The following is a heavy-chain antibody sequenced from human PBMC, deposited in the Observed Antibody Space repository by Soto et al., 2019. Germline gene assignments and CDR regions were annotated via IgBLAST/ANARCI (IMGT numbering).Heavy chain of an antibody. CDR3: AKADRSDSRYYFAY. CDR1: GFTFSSYA. J-gene: IGHJ4*02. V-gene: IGHV3-23*01. CDR2: ISGGGGST. Sequence: PGGSLRLSCAASGFTFSSYAMSWVRQAPGKGLEWVSLISGGGGSTFYTDSVKGRFTISGDNSKNTLYLQMNSLRAEDTAVYYCAKADRSDSRYYFAYWGQGTLVTVSS. D-gene: IGHD3-3*01.